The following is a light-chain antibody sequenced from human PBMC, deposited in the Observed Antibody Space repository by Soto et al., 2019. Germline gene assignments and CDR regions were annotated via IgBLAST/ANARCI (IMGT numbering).Light chain of an antibody. J-gene: IGKJ1*01. CDR1: ERVGTN. V-gene: IGKV3-15*01. CDR3: QQWVRWT. CDR2: GAS. Sequence: EIVMTQSPDTLSVSPGDRATLSCRASERVGTNVAWFQQRPGQAPRLLIYGASTWVAGVPARFSVSGSETEFTLTISSLQSEDFSIYHCQQWVRWTFGQGTRLELK.